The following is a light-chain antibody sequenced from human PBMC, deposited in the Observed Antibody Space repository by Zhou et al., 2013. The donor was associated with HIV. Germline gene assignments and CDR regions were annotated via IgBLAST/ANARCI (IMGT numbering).Light chain of an antibody. V-gene: IGKV2-28*01. J-gene: IGKJ3*01. CDR3: MQALQVLGT. CDR1: QSLLHSNGYNY. Sequence: DIVMTQSPLSLPVTPGEPASISCRSSQSLLHSNGYNYLDWYLQKPGQSPQLLIYLGSNRASGVPDRFSGSGSGTDFTLKISRVEAEDVGVYYCMQALQVLGTFGPGTKVDIK. CDR2: LGS.